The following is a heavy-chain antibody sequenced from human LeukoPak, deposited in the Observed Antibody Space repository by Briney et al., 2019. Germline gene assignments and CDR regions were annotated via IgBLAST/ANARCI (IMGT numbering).Heavy chain of an antibody. Sequence: PSETLSLTCTVSGGSISSNTYYWDWIRQPPGKGLECIGSIYYGGSTYYNPSLKSRVIISVDTSKNQFSLKLSSVTAADTAVYYCARAYYYASSASDIWGQGTMVTVSS. CDR2: IYYGGST. CDR1: GGSISSNTYY. V-gene: IGHV4-39*01. CDR3: ARAYYYASSASDI. D-gene: IGHD3-22*01. J-gene: IGHJ3*02.